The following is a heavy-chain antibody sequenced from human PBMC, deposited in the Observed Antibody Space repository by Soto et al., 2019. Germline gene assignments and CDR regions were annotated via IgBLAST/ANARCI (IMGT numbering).Heavy chain of an antibody. CDR3: ARGSGTLYYFDY. D-gene: IGHD1-26*01. V-gene: IGHV3-53*01. J-gene: IGHJ4*02. CDR1: GFAVSTNY. CDR2: MYSGGST. Sequence: EVQLVESGGGLIQPGGSLRLSCAASGFAVSTNYMTWVRQAPGKGLEWVSVMYSGGSTYYADSVKGRFTISRDNAKNTLYLQMDSLRVDDTAVYYCARGSGTLYYFDYWGQGTLFTVSS.